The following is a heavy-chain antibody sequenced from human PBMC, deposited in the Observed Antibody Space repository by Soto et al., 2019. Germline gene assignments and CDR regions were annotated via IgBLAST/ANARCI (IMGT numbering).Heavy chain of an antibody. J-gene: IGHJ4*02. Sequence: RRLSCAASGFTFSSYEMNWVRQAPGKGLEWVSYISSSGSTIYYADSVKGRFTISRDNAKNSLFLQMNSLRAEDTAVYYCARASNGFLEWLFDFDYRGQGTLVTVSS. V-gene: IGHV3-48*03. CDR1: GFTFSSYE. CDR2: ISSSGSTI. D-gene: IGHD3-3*01. CDR3: ARASNGFLEWLFDFDY.